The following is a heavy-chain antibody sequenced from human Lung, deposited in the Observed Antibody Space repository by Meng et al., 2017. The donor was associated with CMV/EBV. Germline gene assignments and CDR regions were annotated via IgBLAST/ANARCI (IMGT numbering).Heavy chain of an antibody. Sequence: ASVXVSCKASGYTFTDYYLHWVRQAPGQGLEWMSLINVYSGGTNSAQKFQGRVALTRDTSIRTAYMELSSLRSDDTAVYYCARVYCGGDCSFDYWGQGMXVTVSS. D-gene: IGHD2-21*01. J-gene: IGHJ4*02. CDR1: GYTFTDYY. V-gene: IGHV1-2*02. CDR3: ARVYCGGDCSFDY. CDR2: INVYSGGT.